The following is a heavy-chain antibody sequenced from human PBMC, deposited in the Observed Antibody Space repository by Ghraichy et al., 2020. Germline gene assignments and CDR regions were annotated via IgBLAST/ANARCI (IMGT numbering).Heavy chain of an antibody. D-gene: IGHD6-6*01. CDR3: ASGLGYYDYAMDV. J-gene: IGHJ6*02. Sequence: GGSLRLSCAASGFSFSTNGMHWVRQAPGKGLEWVAVIWFDGTNKDYADSVKGRFTISRDNSKDTLYLQMNSLRAEDTAVYYCASGLGYYDYAMDVWGQGTTVTVS. CDR1: GFSFSTNG. CDR2: IWFDGTNK. V-gene: IGHV3-33*01.